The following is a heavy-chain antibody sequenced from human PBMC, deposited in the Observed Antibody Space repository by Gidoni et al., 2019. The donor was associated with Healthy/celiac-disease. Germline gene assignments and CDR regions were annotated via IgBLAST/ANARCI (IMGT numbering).Heavy chain of an antibody. D-gene: IGHD3-22*01. CDR2: ISSSSSYI. V-gene: IGHV3-21*01. CDR3: ARSENYYDSSGFYYYGMDV. Sequence: EVQLVESGGGLVKPGGSLRLSCAASGFTFSSYSMNWVRQAPGKGLDWVSSISSSSSYIYYADSVKGRFTISRDNAKNSLYLQMNSLRAEDTAVYYCARSENYYDSSGFYYYGMDVWGQGTTVTVSS. CDR1: GFTFSSYS. J-gene: IGHJ6*02.